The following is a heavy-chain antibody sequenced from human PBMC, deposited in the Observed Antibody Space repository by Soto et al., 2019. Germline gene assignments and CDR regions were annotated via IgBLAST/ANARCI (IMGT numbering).Heavy chain of an antibody. D-gene: IGHD4-17*01. CDR2: IYYSWST. J-gene: IGHJ4*02. CDR3: ARRYGPGFDY. Sequence: PSETLSLTCTVSGGSISSYYWSWIRQPPGKGLELIGYIYYSWSTNYNPSFKCRVTISVDTSKNQFSLKLSSVTAADTAVYYCARRYGPGFDYWGQGTLVTVSS. V-gene: IGHV4-59*08. CDR1: GGSISSYY.